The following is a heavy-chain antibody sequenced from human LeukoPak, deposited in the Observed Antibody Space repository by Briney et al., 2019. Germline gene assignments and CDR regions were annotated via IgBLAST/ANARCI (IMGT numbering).Heavy chain of an antibody. V-gene: IGHV1-8*01. CDR3: ARVKSTDSSGWYDGWFDP. CDR1: GYTFTSYD. Sequence: ASVKVSCKASGYTFTSYDINWVRQATGQGLEWMGWMNPNSGNTGYAQKFQGRVTMTRNTSISTAYMELSSLRSEDTAVYYCARVKSTDSSGWYDGWFDPWGQGTLVTVSS. D-gene: IGHD6-19*01. J-gene: IGHJ5*02. CDR2: MNPNSGNT.